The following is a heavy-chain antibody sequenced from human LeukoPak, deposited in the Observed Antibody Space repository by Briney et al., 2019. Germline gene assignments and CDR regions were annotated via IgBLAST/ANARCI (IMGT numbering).Heavy chain of an antibody. J-gene: IGHJ4*02. CDR3: ARADSSGWYADFDY. Sequence: ASVKVSCKASGYTSTSYAMHWVRQAPGQRLEWMGWINAGNGNTKYSQKFQGRVTITRDTSASTAYMELSSLRSEDTAVYYCARADSSGWYADFDYWGQGTLVTVSS. D-gene: IGHD6-19*01. V-gene: IGHV1-3*01. CDR1: GYTSTSYA. CDR2: INAGNGNT.